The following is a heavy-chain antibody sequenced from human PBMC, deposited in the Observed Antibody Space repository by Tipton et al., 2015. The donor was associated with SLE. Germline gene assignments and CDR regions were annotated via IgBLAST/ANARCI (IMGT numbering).Heavy chain of an antibody. CDR3: AKRWGIYSSSSYWYFDL. V-gene: IGHV4-34*01. CDR2: INHSGST. J-gene: IGHJ2*01. D-gene: IGHD6-6*01. Sequence: TLSLTCAVYGGSFSGYYWSWIRQPPGKGLEWIGEINHSGSTNYNPSLKSRVTISVDTPKNQFSLKLSSVTAADTAVYYCAKRWGIYSSSSYWYFDLWGRGTLVTVSS. CDR1: GGSFSGYY.